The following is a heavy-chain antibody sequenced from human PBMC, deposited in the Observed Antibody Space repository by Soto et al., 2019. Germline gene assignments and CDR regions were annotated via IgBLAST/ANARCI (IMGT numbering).Heavy chain of an antibody. V-gene: IGHV3-74*01. J-gene: IGHJ6*02. Sequence: SGFTFSSYWMHWVRQAPGKGLVWVSRINSDGSSTSYADSVKGRFTISRDNAKNTLYLQMNSLRAEDTAVYYCARGWGHDYSNYVDYYYGMDVWGQGTTVTVSS. CDR3: ARGWGHDYSNYVDYYYGMDV. CDR1: GFTFSSYW. CDR2: INSDGSST. D-gene: IGHD4-4*01.